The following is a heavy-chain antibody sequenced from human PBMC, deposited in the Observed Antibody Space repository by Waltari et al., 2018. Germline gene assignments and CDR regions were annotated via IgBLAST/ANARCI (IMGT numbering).Heavy chain of an antibody. CDR2: IKSKANNYAT. Sequence: EVRVLESGGGLVHPGGSLKLSCTASGFIFGDSAMHWVRQASGKGMGWVGRIKSKANNYATRYGASVKGRFTISRDDSTNTAYLQMNSLKSDDTAVYYCTSDTSRWDDYYSDYWGQGTLVTVSS. V-gene: IGHV3-73*01. CDR1: GFIFGDSA. J-gene: IGHJ4*02. D-gene: IGHD1-1*01. CDR3: TSDTSRWDDYYSDY.